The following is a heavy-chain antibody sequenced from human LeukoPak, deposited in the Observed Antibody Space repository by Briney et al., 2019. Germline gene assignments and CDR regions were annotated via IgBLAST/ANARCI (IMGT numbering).Heavy chain of an antibody. CDR2: INPNSGGT. Sequence: GASVKVSCKASGYTFTGYFIHWVRQAPGQGLEWMGWINPNSGGTNYAQKFQGRVTMTRDTSISTAYMELSRLRSDDTAVYYCARDSGSYYVPHAFDIWGQGTMVTVSS. J-gene: IGHJ3*02. CDR3: ARDSGSYYVPHAFDI. D-gene: IGHD1-26*01. V-gene: IGHV1-2*02. CDR1: GYTFTGYF.